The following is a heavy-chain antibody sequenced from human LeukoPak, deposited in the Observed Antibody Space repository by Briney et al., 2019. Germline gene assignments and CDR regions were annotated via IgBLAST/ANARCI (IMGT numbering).Heavy chain of an antibody. CDR3: ARIPTSYSWYDAFDI. CDR1: GFTFDDYG. Sequence: SGGSLRLSCAASGFTFDDYGMSWVRQAPGKGLEWVSGINWNGGSTGYADSVKGRFTISRDNAKNSLYLQMNSLRAEDTALYYCARIPTSYSWYDAFDIWGQGTMVTVSS. CDR2: INWNGGST. J-gene: IGHJ3*02. V-gene: IGHV3-20*04. D-gene: IGHD6-13*01.